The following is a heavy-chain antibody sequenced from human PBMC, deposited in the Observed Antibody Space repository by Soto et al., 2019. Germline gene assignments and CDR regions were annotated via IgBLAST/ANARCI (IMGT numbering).Heavy chain of an antibody. J-gene: IGHJ4*02. CDR3: ARDMGYSSGHGFDY. Sequence: PGGSLRLSCAASGFTFSSYGMQWVRQAPGKGLEWVALIWFDGSNKYYSDSVKGRFTISRDNSKNTLDLQMNSLRAEDTAFYYCARDMGYSSGHGFDYWGQGNLVTVSS. D-gene: IGHD6-19*01. CDR1: GFTFSSYG. CDR2: IWFDGSNK. V-gene: IGHV3-33*01.